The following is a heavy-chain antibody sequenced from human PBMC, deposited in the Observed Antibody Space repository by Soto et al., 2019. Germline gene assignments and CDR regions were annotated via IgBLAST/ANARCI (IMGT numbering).Heavy chain of an antibody. CDR1: GFAFSSYA. Sequence: EVQVLESGGGLAQPGGPLRLSCAASGFAFSSYAMNWVRQAPGKGLEWVSVISGSGSSTKYADSVKGRFTISRDNAEKTLYLQMHSLRAEDAAVYYCAKEGGSYYAMDVWGQGTTVIVSS. J-gene: IGHJ6*02. V-gene: IGHV3-23*01. D-gene: IGHD2-15*01. CDR2: ISGSGSST. CDR3: AKEGGSYYAMDV.